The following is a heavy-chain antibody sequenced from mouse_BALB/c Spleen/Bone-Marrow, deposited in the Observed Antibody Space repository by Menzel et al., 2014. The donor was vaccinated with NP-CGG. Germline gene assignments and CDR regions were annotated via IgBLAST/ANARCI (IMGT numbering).Heavy chain of an antibody. Sequence: VQLQESGAELVRPGTSVKVSCKASGYAFTNYLTEWVKQRPGQGLEWIGVINPGSGGTNYNEKFKGKATLTADKSSSTAYMQLSSLTSDDSAVYFCARWDYAMGYWGQGTSVTVSS. V-gene: IGHV1-54*01. CDR1: GYAFTNYL. CDR2: INPGSGGT. J-gene: IGHJ4*01. CDR3: ARWDYAMGY.